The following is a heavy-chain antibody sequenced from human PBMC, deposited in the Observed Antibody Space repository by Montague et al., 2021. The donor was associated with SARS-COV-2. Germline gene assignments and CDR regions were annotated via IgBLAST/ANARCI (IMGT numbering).Heavy chain of an antibody. V-gene: IGHV4-39*01. D-gene: IGHD3-22*01. CDR2: IYYSGST. CDR1: GGSISSSSYY. J-gene: IGHJ4*02. CDR3: ASPGVYYDSSGLLGFDY. Sequence: SETLSLTCTVSGGSISSSSYYWGWIRQPPGKGLERIGSIYYSGSTYYSPSLKSRVTISVDTSKNQFSLKLSSVTAADTAVYYCASPGVYYDSSGLLGFDYWGQGTLVTVSS.